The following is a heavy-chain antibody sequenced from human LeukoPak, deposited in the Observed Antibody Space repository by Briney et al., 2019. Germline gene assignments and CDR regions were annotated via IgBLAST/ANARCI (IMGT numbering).Heavy chain of an antibody. CDR2: ISYDGSNK. D-gene: IGHD3-22*01. CDR3: ARELGYYDSSGY. Sequence: GTSLRLSCAASGFTFSNHLMHWVRQSPGKGLEWVAVISYDGSNKYYADSVKGRFTISRDNSKNTLYLQMNSLRAEDTAVYYCARELGYYDSSGYWGQGTLVTVSS. V-gene: IGHV3-30-3*01. CDR1: GFTFSNHL. J-gene: IGHJ4*02.